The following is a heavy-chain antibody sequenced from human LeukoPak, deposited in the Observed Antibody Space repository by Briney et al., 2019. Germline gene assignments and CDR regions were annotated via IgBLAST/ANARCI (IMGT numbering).Heavy chain of an antibody. Sequence: GASVKVSCKASGGTFSSYAISWVRQAPGQGLEWMGGIIPIFGTANYAQKFQGRVTITADESTSTAYMELSSLRSEDTAVYYRAASWVGYCSGGSCPYYFDYWGQGTLVTVSS. D-gene: IGHD2-15*01. J-gene: IGHJ4*02. CDR1: GGTFSSYA. CDR2: IIPIFGTA. CDR3: AASWVGYCSGGSCPYYFDY. V-gene: IGHV1-69*13.